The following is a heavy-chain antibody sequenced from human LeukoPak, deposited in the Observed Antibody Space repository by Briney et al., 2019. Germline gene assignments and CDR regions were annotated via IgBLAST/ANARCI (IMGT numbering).Heavy chain of an antibody. CDR3: AKSRSSWANDAFDI. V-gene: IGHV3-23*01. J-gene: IGHJ3*02. Sequence: GGSLRLSCAASGFTFSSYAMSWVRQAPGKGLEWVSAVSDNGGGTYYADSVKGRFTISRDNSKNTLYLQMNSLRAEDTAVYCCAKSRSSWANDAFDIWGQGTMVTVSS. D-gene: IGHD3-16*01. CDR2: VSDNGGGT. CDR1: GFTFSSYA.